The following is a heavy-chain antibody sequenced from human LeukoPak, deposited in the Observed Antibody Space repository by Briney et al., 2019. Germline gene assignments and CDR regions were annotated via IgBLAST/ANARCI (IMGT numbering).Heavy chain of an antibody. CDR3: ARVVGTYYYDSSGYYSDY. Sequence: GGSLRLSCAASGFTFNSYTMNWVRQAPGKGLEWVSSISSSSSYIYYADSVKGRFTISRDNAKNSLYLQMNSLRAEDTAVYYCARVVGTYYYDSSGYYSDYWGQGTLVTVSS. V-gene: IGHV3-21*01. J-gene: IGHJ4*02. D-gene: IGHD3-22*01. CDR1: GFTFNSYT. CDR2: ISSSSSYI.